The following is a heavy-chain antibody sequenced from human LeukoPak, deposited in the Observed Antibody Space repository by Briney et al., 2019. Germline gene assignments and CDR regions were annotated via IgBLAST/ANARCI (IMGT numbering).Heavy chain of an antibody. V-gene: IGHV4-59*01. J-gene: IGHJ4*02. CDR2: FYNSGRS. CDR1: DDSISDYY. D-gene: IGHD3-16*01. CDR3: TRGAGWLIDY. Sequence: SETLSLTCTVSDDSISDYYRGWIRQPPGKGLEWIGYFYNSGRSTYNPSLKSRATILADTSKNHFSLKLNSVTTADTAVYYCTRGAGWLIDYWGQGILVTVSS.